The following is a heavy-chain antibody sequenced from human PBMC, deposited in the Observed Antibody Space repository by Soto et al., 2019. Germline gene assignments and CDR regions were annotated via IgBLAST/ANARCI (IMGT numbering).Heavy chain of an antibody. V-gene: IGHV4-34*01. CDR2: INHSGST. J-gene: IGHJ4*02. D-gene: IGHD3-3*01. CDR3: ARGFGYQLLYCDFWSGYFDY. Sequence: SETLSLTCAVYGGSFSGYYWSWIRQPPGKGLEWIGEINHSGSTTYNPSLKSRVTISVDTSKNQFSLKLSSVTAADTAVYYCARGFGYQLLYCDFWSGYFDYWGQGTLVTVSS. CDR1: GGSFSGYY.